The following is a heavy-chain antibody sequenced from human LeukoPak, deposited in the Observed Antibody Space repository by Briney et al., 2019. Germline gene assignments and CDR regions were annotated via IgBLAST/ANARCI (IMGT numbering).Heavy chain of an antibody. J-gene: IGHJ5*02. V-gene: IGHV3-53*01. CDR1: GFTVSSNY. CDR3: ARAPWNYPKWFDP. Sequence: GGSLRLSCAASGFTVSSNYMTWVRQAPGKGLEWVSVIYSGGNTYYADSVKGRFTISRDNSKNTLYLQVNSLRVDDTAVYYCARAPWNYPKWFDPWGRGTLVTVSS. CDR2: IYSGGNT. D-gene: IGHD1-7*01.